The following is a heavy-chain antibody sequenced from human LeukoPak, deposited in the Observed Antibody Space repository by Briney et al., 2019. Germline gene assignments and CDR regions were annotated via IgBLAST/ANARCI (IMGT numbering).Heavy chain of an antibody. J-gene: IGHJ4*02. CDR3: ATEGIVGGGAHFDY. Sequence: GGSLRLSCAASGFTFSSYSMNWVRQAPGKGLEWVSYISSSSSTIYHADSVKGRFTISRDNAKNSLYLQMNSLRVEDTAVYYCATEGIVGGGAHFDYWGQGTLVTVSS. CDR2: ISSSSSTI. CDR1: GFTFSSYS. V-gene: IGHV3-48*01. D-gene: IGHD1-26*01.